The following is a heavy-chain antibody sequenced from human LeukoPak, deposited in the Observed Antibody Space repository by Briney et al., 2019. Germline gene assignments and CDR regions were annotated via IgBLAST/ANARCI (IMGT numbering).Heavy chain of an antibody. J-gene: IGHJ4*02. CDR3: ARGGSRPIDY. CDR1: GFTFSDYY. CDR2: INSDGSST. V-gene: IGHV3-74*01. Sequence: PGGSLRLSCAASGFTFSDYYMSWVRQAPGKGLVWVSRINSDGSSTSYADLVKGRFTISRDNAKNTLYLQMNSLRAEDTAVYYCARGGSRPIDYWGQGTLVTVSS. D-gene: IGHD6-13*01.